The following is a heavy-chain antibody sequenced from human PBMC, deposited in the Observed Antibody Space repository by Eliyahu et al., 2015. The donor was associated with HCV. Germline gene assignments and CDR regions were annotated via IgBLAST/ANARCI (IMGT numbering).Heavy chain of an antibody. Sequence: QVQLQESGPGLMKPSETLSLTCTXSXGSISXYYWSWIRQPPGKGLEWIGYIYYSGSTNYNPSLKSRVTMSIDMSKNQFSLNLSSMTAADTAIYYCARDQGSYGMDVWGQGTTVTVSS. J-gene: IGHJ6*02. CDR2: IYYSGST. CDR3: ARDQGSYGMDV. CDR1: XGSISXYY. V-gene: IGHV4-59*01.